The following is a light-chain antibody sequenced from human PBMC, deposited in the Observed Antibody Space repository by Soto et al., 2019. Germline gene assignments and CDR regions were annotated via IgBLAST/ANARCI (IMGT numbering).Light chain of an antibody. CDR2: QNS. Sequence: SYELTQPPSVSVSPGQMARITCSGDALPKQYAYWYQQKPGQAPVLLIYQNSERPSGIPERFAGSSSGTTVTLTISGVQAADEADYYCQSADKSGTYVFGTGTKLTVL. J-gene: IGLJ1*01. CDR3: QSADKSGTYV. CDR1: ALPKQY. V-gene: IGLV3-25*03.